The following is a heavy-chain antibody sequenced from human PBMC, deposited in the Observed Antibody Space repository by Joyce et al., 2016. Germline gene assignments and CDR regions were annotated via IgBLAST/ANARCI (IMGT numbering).Heavy chain of an antibody. CDR1: GGSINNNNYD. V-gene: IGHV4-61*02. D-gene: IGHD1-14*01. CDR2: IHGSGST. Sequence: QVQLQESGPGLVKPSQTLSLVCTVSGGSINNNNYDWSWIRQPAGKGLEWIGRIHGSGSTTYTPSLKSRVTISIDTPKKQISLKVTSVTAADTAVYYCAREAVYKTYYYGMDVWGQGTTVTVSS. CDR3: AREAVYKTYYYGMDV. J-gene: IGHJ6*02.